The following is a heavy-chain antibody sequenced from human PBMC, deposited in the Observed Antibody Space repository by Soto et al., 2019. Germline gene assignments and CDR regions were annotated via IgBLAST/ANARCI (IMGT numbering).Heavy chain of an antibody. V-gene: IGHV1-69*13. J-gene: IGHJ6*02. D-gene: IGHD3-3*01. CDR3: ASPEAIFGVVIPYYYYYGMDV. CDR2: IIPIFGTA. CDR1: GGTFSSYA. Sequence: SVKVSCKASGGTFSSYAISWVRQAPGQGLEWMGGIIPIFGTANYAQKFQGRVTITADESTSTAYMELSSLRSEDTAVYYCASPEAIFGVVIPYYYYYGMDVWGQGTTVTVSS.